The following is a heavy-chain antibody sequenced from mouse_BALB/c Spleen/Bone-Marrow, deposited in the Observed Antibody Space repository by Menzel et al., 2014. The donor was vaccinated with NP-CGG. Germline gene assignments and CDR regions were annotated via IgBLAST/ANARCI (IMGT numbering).Heavy chain of an antibody. CDR1: GYTFTSYL. D-gene: IGHD4-1*01. Sequence: VQLQQSGPELVKPGASVKMSCKAPGYTFTSYLIHWVKQKPGQGLEWIGYITPYNDDTKYNEKFKGKATLTSDKSSSTAYMELSSLTSEDSAVYYCARWGGTPYFDYWGQGTTLTVSS. CDR2: ITPYNDDT. V-gene: IGHV1-14*01. CDR3: ARWGGTPYFDY. J-gene: IGHJ2*01.